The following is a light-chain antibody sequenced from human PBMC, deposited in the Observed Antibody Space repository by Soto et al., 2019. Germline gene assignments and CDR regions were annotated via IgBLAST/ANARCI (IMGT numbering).Light chain of an antibody. CDR2: DAS. Sequence: EIVLTQSPATLSLSPGESATLSCRASQSVGSSLAWYQHKPGQAPRLLIYDASTRATGIPARFSGSGSGADFTLTVSSLEPEDFAVYYCQQRSNWITFGQGTRLDIE. CDR1: QSVGSS. J-gene: IGKJ5*01. V-gene: IGKV3-11*01. CDR3: QQRSNWIT.